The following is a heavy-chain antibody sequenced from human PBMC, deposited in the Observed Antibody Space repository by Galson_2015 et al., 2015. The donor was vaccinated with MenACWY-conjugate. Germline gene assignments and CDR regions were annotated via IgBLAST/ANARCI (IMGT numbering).Heavy chain of an antibody. J-gene: IGHJ4*02. Sequence: SLRLSCAASGFTFSNAWMNWVRQAPGKGLEWVARIKNNTDGGTTDYAAPVKGRFTISRDDSKNTLYLQMDSLKTEDTAGYYCTTDRVTYYYDSSGLDWGQGTLVTVSS. CDR3: TTDRVTYYYDSSGLD. CDR2: IKNNTDGGTT. CDR1: GFTFSNAW. V-gene: IGHV3-15*07. D-gene: IGHD3-22*01.